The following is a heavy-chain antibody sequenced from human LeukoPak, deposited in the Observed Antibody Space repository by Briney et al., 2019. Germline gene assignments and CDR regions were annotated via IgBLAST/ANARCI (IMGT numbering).Heavy chain of an antibody. CDR3: ARELYGDYSNWFDP. D-gene: IGHD4-17*01. V-gene: IGHV3-33*01. Sequence: GGSLRLSCAASGFTFSSYGMHWVRQAPGKGLEWVAVIWYDGSNKYYADSVKGRFTISRDNSKNTLYLQMNSLRAEDPAVYYCARELYGDYSNWFDPWGQGTLVTVSS. J-gene: IGHJ5*02. CDR1: GFTFSSYG. CDR2: IWYDGSNK.